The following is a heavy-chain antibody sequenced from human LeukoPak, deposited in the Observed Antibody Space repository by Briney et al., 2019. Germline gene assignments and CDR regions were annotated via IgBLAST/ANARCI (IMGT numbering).Heavy chain of an antibody. V-gene: IGHV3-30-3*01. J-gene: IGHJ4*02. CDR1: GFTFSSYA. D-gene: IGHD7-27*01. CDR3: ARDSLGIGTFDY. Sequence: GGSLRLSCAAPGFTFSSYAMHWVRQAPGKGLEWVAVISYDGSNKYYADSVKGRFTISRDNSKSTLYLQMNSLRAEDTAVYYCARDSLGIGTFDYWGQGTLVTVSS. CDR2: ISYDGSNK.